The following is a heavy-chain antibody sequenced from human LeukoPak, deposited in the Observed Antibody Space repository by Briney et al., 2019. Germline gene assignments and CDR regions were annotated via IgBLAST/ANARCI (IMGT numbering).Heavy chain of an antibody. CDR1: GGYISSYY. Sequence: SETLSLTCTVSGGYISSYYWSWIRQPAGKGLEWIGRIYTSGSTNYNPSLKSRVTMSVDTSKNQFSLKLSSVTAADTAVYYCARNGGQAARRWFDPWGQGTLVTVSS. CDR3: ARNGGQAARRWFDP. CDR2: IYTSGST. J-gene: IGHJ5*02. D-gene: IGHD4-23*01. V-gene: IGHV4-4*07.